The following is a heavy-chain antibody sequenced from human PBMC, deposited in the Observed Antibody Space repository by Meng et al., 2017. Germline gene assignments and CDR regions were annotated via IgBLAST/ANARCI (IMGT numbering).Heavy chain of an antibody. CDR3: TIYTSGHI. D-gene: IGHD6-19*01. V-gene: IGHV3-73*01. CDR1: GVTFSDSD. CDR2: IGTKPKSYAA. J-gene: IGHJ3*02. Sequence: GESLKISCAVSGVTFSDSDIHWVRQASGKGLEWVGRIGTKPKSYAAAYAASVRGRFTISRDDSKNTAYLRMNSLKTEDTALYYRTIYTSGHIWGQGTMVTVSS.